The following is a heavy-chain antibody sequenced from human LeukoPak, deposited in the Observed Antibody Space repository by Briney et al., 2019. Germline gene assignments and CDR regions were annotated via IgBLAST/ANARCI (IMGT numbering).Heavy chain of an antibody. CDR1: GFTFSSYS. CDR3: ARTCDISCYSSYYYYYMDV. CDR2: ISSSSSYI. Sequence: PGGSLRLSCAASGFTFSSYSMNWVRQAPGKGPEWVSSISSSSSYIYYADSVKGRFTISRDNAKNSLYLEMNSLRAEDTAVYYCARTCDISCYSSYYYYYMDVWGKGTTVTVSS. D-gene: IGHD2-2*01. J-gene: IGHJ6*03. V-gene: IGHV3-21*01.